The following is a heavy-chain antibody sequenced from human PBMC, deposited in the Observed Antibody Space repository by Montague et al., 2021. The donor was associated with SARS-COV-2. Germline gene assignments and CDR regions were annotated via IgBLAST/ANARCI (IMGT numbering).Heavy chain of an antibody. J-gene: IGHJ4*02. CDR1: GGSISSGGYY. Sequence: TLSLTCTLSGGSISSGGYYWSWIRQHPGKGLEWIGYIYYSGSTYYXPSLKSRVTISVDTSKNQFSLKLSSVTAADTAVYYCARAPTIFGVVITSFDYWGQGTLVTVSS. CDR2: IYYSGST. D-gene: IGHD3-3*01. V-gene: IGHV4-31*03. CDR3: ARAPTIFGVVITSFDY.